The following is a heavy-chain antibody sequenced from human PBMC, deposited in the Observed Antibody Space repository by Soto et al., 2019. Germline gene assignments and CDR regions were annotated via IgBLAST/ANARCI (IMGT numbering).Heavy chain of an antibody. CDR3: AREGGGYYYGSGYCWDFDL. V-gene: IGHV4-59*01. D-gene: IGHD3-10*01. Sequence: QVQLQESGPGLVKPSETLSLTCTVSGDSMRSNYWSWIRQPPGKGLEWIGYIFYSGSTNYNPSLGSRVTMSIDTSKNQFSLRLSSVTAADTAVYYWAREGGGYYYGSGYCWDFDLWCRGTRVTVSS. CDR2: IFYSGST. J-gene: IGHJ2*01. CDR1: GDSMRSNY.